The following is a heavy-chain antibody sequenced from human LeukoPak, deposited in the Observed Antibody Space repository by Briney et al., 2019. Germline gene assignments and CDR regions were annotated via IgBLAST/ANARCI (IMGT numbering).Heavy chain of an antibody. V-gene: IGHV3-30-3*01. D-gene: IGHD3-22*01. Sequence: GRSLRLSCAASGFXFSSYAMHWVRQAPGKGLEWVAVISYDGSNKYYADSVKGRFTISRDNSKNTLYLQMNSLRAEDTAVYYCARDGYYYDSSGYDYWGQGTLVTVSS. CDR1: GFXFSSYA. CDR3: ARDGYYYDSSGYDY. CDR2: ISYDGSNK. J-gene: IGHJ4*02.